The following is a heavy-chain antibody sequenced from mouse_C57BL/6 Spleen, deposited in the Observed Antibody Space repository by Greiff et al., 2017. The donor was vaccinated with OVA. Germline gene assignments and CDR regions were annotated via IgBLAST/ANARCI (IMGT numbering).Heavy chain of an antibody. D-gene: IGHD2-4*01. J-gene: IGHJ1*03. Sequence: EVQLQQSGPGLVKPSQSLSLTCSVTGYSITSGYFWNWIRQFPGNKLEWMGYISYDGSNNYNPLLKNRITITRDTSKNQFFLKLNSVTTEDTATYYCARVISHWYFDVWGTGTTVTVSS. V-gene: IGHV3-6*01. CDR1: GYSITSGYF. CDR2: ISYDGSN. CDR3: ARVISHWYFDV.